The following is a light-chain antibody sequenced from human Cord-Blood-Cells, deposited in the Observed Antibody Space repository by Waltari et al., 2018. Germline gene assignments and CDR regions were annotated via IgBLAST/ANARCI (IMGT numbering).Light chain of an antibody. CDR2: DAS. Sequence: DIQMTQSPSSLSASVGDRVTITCQAIQDISNYVNWYQPKPGKAPKLLIYDASNLETGVPSRFSGSGSGTDFTFTISSLQPEDIATYYCQQYDNLQFAFGPGTKVDIK. CDR3: QQYDNLQFA. CDR1: QDISNY. J-gene: IGKJ3*01. V-gene: IGKV1-33*01.